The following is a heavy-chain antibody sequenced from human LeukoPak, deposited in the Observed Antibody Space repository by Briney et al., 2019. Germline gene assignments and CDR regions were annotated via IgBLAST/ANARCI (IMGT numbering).Heavy chain of an antibody. V-gene: IGHV3-23*01. D-gene: IGHD2-8*01. CDR3: ASRYCTNGVCYVWFPHDAFDI. Sequence: GGSLRLSCAASGFTFSSYAMSWVRQAPGKGLEWVSAISGSGGSTYYADSVKGRFTSSRDNSKNTLYLQMNSLRAEDTAVYYCASRYCTNGVCYVWFPHDAFDIWGQGTMVTVSS. J-gene: IGHJ3*02. CDR1: GFTFSSYA. CDR2: ISGSGGST.